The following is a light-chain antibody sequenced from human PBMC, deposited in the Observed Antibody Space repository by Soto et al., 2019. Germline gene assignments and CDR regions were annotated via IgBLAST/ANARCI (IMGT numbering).Light chain of an antibody. V-gene: IGKV1-5*03. CDR3: QQYKSFSLT. Sequence: DIQMTQSPSNLSASVGDIVTITCRASQSISSWLAWYQQKPGKAPKLLIYKASSLESGVPSRFSGSGSGTEFTLTISSLQPDDFAIYYCQQYKSFSLTFGGGTKVEIK. CDR2: KAS. J-gene: IGKJ4*01. CDR1: QSISSW.